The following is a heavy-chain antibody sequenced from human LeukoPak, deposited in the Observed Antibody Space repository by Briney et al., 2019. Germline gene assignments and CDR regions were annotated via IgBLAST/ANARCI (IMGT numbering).Heavy chain of an antibody. J-gene: IGHJ4*02. CDR3: ARETFGSGSYPDF. V-gene: IGHV3-33*01. Sequence: PGGSLRLSCAASGFNFDTYAMHWVRQAPGQGLXXXALIWHDGSHKFHSNSVRGQFTISRDNSKNTVYLQMNNLRPDDTAVYYCARETFGSGSYPDFWGQGTLVNVSS. CDR2: IWHDGSHK. CDR1: GFNFDTYA. D-gene: IGHD3-10*01.